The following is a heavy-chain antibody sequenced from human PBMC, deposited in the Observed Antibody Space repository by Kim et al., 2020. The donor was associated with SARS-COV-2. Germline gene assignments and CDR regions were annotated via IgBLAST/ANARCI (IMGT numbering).Heavy chain of an antibody. D-gene: IGHD6-19*01. J-gene: IGHJ4*02. V-gene: IGHV3-33*01. CDR1: GFTFSNHG. CDR3: ARGLYRSGWSHFDS. CDR2: IWYDGNNK. Sequence: GGSLRLSCVASGFTFSNHGMHWVRQAAGKGLEAVAVIWYDGNNKYYTESVKGRFTISRDNSNNTLYLQMDSLRAEDTAVYYCARGLYRSGWSHFDSWGQGTVVTVSS.